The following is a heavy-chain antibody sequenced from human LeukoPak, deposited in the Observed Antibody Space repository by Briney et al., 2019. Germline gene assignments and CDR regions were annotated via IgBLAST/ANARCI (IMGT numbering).Heavy chain of an antibody. J-gene: IGHJ4*02. D-gene: IGHD4-23*01. CDR2: IVGNGVT. V-gene: IGHV3-23*01. Sequence: GGSLRLSCAASGFTLNIYTMSWVRQAPGKGLEWVAAIVGNGVTFYTDSVKGRFTISRDNSKNTLYLQMNSLRAEDTAVYYCAKGSAQWELYDYWGQGTLVTVSS. CDR3: AKGSAQWELYDY. CDR1: GFTLNIYT.